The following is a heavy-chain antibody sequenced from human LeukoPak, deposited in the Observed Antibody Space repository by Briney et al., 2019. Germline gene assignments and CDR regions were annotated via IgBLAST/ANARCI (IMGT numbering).Heavy chain of an antibody. J-gene: IGHJ4*02. Sequence: SQTLSLTCTVSGGSISSGGYYRSSLRQHPGKGREWIGYIYYSGRTYYNPSLKSQVTISVDTSKNQFSLKLSSVTAADTAVYYCARENDGFDYWGQGTLVTASS. V-gene: IGHV4-31*01. D-gene: IGHD1-1*01. CDR3: ARENDGFDY. CDR1: GGSISSGGYY. CDR2: IYYSGRT.